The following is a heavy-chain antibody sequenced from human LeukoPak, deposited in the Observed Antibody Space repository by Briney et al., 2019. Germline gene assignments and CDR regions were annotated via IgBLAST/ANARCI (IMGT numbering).Heavy chain of an antibody. Sequence: SETLSLXCTVSGGSISSSSYYWGWIRQPPGKGLEWIGSIYYSGITYYNPSLKSRVTISVDTSKNQFSLKLSSVTAADTAVYYCARLYGDPARGAFDIWGQGTMVTVSS. V-gene: IGHV4-39*01. D-gene: IGHD4-17*01. J-gene: IGHJ3*02. CDR3: ARLYGDPARGAFDI. CDR1: GGSISSSSYY. CDR2: IYYSGIT.